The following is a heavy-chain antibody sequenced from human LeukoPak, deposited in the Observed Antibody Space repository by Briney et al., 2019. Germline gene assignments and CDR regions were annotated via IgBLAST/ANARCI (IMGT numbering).Heavy chain of an antibody. CDR3: ARDQSSSWYDSFAY. D-gene: IGHD6-13*01. CDR2: ISAYNGNT. Sequence: ASVKVSCKASGYTFTSYGISWVRQAPGQGLGWMGWISAYNGNTHYAQKLQGRVTMTTDTSTSTAYMELRRLRSDETAVYYCARDQSSSWYDSFAYWGQGTLVTVYS. V-gene: IGHV1-18*01. CDR1: GYTFTSYG. J-gene: IGHJ4*02.